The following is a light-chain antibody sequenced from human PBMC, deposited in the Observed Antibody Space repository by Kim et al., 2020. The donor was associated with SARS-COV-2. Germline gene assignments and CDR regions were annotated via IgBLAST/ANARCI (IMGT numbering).Light chain of an antibody. CDR3: QQYNNWPPLT. V-gene: IGKV3-15*01. J-gene: IGKJ4*01. Sequence: EIVMTQSPATLSLSPGERATLSCRASQSVSSNFSWYQQKPGQAPRLLIYGASTSATAIPARCSGSGSGTAFTLIISSLQSEDFVVYYCQQYNNWPPLTFGGGTKVDIK. CDR2: GAS. CDR1: QSVSSN.